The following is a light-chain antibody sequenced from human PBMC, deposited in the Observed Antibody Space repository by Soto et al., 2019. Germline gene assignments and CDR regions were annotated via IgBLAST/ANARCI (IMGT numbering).Light chain of an antibody. Sequence: EIVLTQSLGTLSLSPGERATLSCRASQSLSSTYLAWYQQKPGQAPRLLIYGASSRATDIPDRFSGSGSGTDFTLTISRLESEDFAVYYCHHYGSSPQTFGQGTKVEIK. CDR3: HHYGSSPQT. CDR1: QSLSSTY. CDR2: GAS. J-gene: IGKJ1*01. V-gene: IGKV3-20*01.